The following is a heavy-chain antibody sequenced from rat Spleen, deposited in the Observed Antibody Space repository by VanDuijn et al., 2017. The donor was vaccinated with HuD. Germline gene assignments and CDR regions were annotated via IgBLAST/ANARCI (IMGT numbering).Heavy chain of an antibody. V-gene: IGHV5-22*01. CDR3: TRQDWEQGFAY. J-gene: IGHJ3*01. Sequence: EVQLVETGGGLVQPGRSLKVSCAASGFTFSDYYMAWVRQAPKKGLEWVASIRYEGSRTYYRDSVKGRFTISRENAKNTLYLQMTSLRSEDTALYFCTRQDWEQGFAYWGQGTLVTVSS. CDR2: IRYEGSRT. D-gene: IGHD1-10*01. CDR1: GFTFSDYY.